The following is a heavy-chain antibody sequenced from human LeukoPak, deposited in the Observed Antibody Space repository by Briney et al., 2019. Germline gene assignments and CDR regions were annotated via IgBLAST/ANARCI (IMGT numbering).Heavy chain of an antibody. CDR3: ARDDYGDSMGWFDP. Sequence: GASVKVSCKASGYTFTSYGISWVRQAPGQGLEWMGWISAYNGNTNYAQKLQGRVTMTTDTSTSTAYMELRSLRSDDTAVYYCARDDYGDSMGWFDPWGQGTLVTVSS. V-gene: IGHV1-18*01. CDR2: ISAYNGNT. CDR1: GYTFTSYG. J-gene: IGHJ5*02. D-gene: IGHD4-17*01.